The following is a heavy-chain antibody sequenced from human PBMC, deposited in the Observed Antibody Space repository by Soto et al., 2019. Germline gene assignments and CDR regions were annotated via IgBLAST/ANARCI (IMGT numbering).Heavy chain of an antibody. V-gene: IGHV1-18*01. CDR2: ISAYNGNT. CDR3: ARDLDPGYCSGGSCGADTPNDY. J-gene: IGHJ4*02. Sequence: RASVKVSCKASGYTFTSYGISWVRQAPGQGLEWMGWISAYNGNTNYAQKLQGRVTMTTDTSTSTAYMELGSLRSDDTAVYYCARDLDPGYCSGGSCGADTPNDYWGQGTLVTVSS. D-gene: IGHD2-15*01. CDR1: GYTFTSYG.